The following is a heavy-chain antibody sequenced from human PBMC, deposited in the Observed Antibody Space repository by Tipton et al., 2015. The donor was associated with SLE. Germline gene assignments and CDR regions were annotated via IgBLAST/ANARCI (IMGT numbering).Heavy chain of an antibody. Sequence: GSLRLSCVASGFTFSSYAMTWVRQAPGKGLEWVSHISGSGGDTYYADSVKGRFTISRDNSKKTLFLQMNSLRAEDTAVYYCAKDREPAVNNYYAYGMDVWGQGTTVTVSS. D-gene: IGHD2-2*01. V-gene: IGHV3-23*01. CDR3: AKDREPAVNNYYAYGMDV. J-gene: IGHJ6*02. CDR2: ISGSGGDT. CDR1: GFTFSSYA.